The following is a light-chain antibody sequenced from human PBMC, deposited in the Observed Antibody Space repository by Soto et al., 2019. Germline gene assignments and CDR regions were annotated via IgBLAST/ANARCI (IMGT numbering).Light chain of an antibody. CDR2: GAS. V-gene: IGKV3-15*01. CDR3: QQYNNWPPWT. CDR1: QNIRNN. Sequence: EVVMTQSPASLSVSPGERVTLSCRASQNIRNNLAWYQQKPGQSTRLLISGASTREAGVPGRFSGSGSGTEFTLSISSLQSEDFALYYCQQYNNWPPWTFGQGTKV. J-gene: IGKJ1*01.